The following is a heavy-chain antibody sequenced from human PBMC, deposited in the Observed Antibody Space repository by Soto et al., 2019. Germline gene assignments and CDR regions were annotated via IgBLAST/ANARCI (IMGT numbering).Heavy chain of an antibody. CDR3: ARDGVGHTTFFGYFDY. D-gene: IGHD1-26*01. V-gene: IGHV3-33*01. J-gene: IGHJ4*02. CDR1: GFTLIGLG. Sequence: QVQLVESGGGVVQPGRSLRLSCAASGFTLIGLGMHWVRQAPGKGREGVAVIRYDGSNIYYADAVKGRFTISRDNSKDTLYLQMNSLRADDTAVYYCARDGVGHTTFFGYFDYWGQGTLVTVSS. CDR2: IRYDGSNI.